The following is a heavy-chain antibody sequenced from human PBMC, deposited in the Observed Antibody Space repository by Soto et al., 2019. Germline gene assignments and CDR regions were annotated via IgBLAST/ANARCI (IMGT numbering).Heavy chain of an antibody. CDR2: IYYSGST. CDR1: GGSVSSGSYY. Sequence: ETLSLTVTVSGGSVSSGSYYWSWIRHPPGKGLEWIGYIYYSGSTNYNPSLKSRVTISVDTSKNQFSLKLSSVTAADTAVYYCATFAPPDSSYYYYGMDVWGQGTTVTVSS. D-gene: IGHD2-15*01. J-gene: IGHJ6*02. CDR3: ATFAPPDSSYYYYGMDV. V-gene: IGHV4-61*01.